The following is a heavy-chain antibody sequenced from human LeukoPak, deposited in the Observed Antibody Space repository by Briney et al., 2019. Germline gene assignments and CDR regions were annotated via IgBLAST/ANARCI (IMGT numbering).Heavy chain of an antibody. V-gene: IGHV5-51*01. Sequence: GESLKISCKGSGYSFTSYWIGWVRQMPGKGLGWMGIIYPGDSDTRYSPSFQGQVTISADKSISTAYLQWSSLKASDTAMYYCARLSGYCSGGSCPSYFDYWGQGTLVTVSS. D-gene: IGHD2-15*01. CDR3: ARLSGYCSGGSCPSYFDY. J-gene: IGHJ4*02. CDR1: GYSFTSYW. CDR2: IYPGDSDT.